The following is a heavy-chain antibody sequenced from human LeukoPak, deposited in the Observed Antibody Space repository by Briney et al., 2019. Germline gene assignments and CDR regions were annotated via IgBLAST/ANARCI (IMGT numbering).Heavy chain of an antibody. CDR2: INHSGST. Sequence: SETLSLTCAVYGGSFSGYYWSWIRQPPGKGLEWIGEINHSGSTNYNPSLKSRVTISVDTSKNQFSLKLSSVTAADTAVYYCARGLERDDAFDIWGQGTMVTASS. D-gene: IGHD1-1*01. V-gene: IGHV4-34*01. CDR1: GGSFSGYY. CDR3: ARGLERDDAFDI. J-gene: IGHJ3*02.